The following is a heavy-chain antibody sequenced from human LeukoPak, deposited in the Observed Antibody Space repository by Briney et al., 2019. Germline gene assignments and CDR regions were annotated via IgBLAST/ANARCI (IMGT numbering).Heavy chain of an antibody. CDR1: GYTFTSYD. V-gene: IGHV1-8*01. J-gene: IGHJ4*02. D-gene: IGHD3-22*01. Sequence: ASVKVSCKASGYTFTSYDINWVRQATGQGLEWMGWMNPNSSNTGYAQKFQGRVTMTRNTSISTAYMELSSLRSEDTAVYYCARGGDYYDSSGHSAHFDYWGQGTLVTVSS. CDR3: ARGGDYYDSSGHSAHFDY. CDR2: MNPNSSNT.